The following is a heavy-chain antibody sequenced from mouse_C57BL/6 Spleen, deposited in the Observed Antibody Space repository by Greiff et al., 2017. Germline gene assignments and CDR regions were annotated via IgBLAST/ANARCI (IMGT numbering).Heavy chain of an antibody. CDR2: IDPETGGT. J-gene: IGHJ3*01. CDR3: TRKLRDEGNGNAY. V-gene: IGHV1-15*01. CDR1: GYTFTDYE. Sequence: VQLRQSGAALVRPGASVTLSCKASGYTFTDYEMPWVKQTPVHGLEWIGAIDPETGGTASNQKFKGKAILTADTTTSTSYMEHRSLISEDSAVYYCTRKLRDEGNGNAYWGQGTLVTVTA.